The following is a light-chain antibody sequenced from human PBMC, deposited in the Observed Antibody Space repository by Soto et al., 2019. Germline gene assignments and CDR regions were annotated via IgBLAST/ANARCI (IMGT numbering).Light chain of an antibody. J-gene: IGKJ2*01. Sequence: EIVLTQSPGTLSLSPGERATLSCRASQSVSSSYLAWYQQKPGQAPRLLIYGASSRATGIPARFSGSGSGTYFTLTISSLEPEDFAVYYCQQYGSSPYTFGQGTKLEIK. CDR2: GAS. CDR1: QSVSSSY. V-gene: IGKV3-20*01. CDR3: QQYGSSPYT.